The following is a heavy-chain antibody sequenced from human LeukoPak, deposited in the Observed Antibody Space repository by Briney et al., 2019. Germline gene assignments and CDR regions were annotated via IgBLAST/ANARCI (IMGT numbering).Heavy chain of an antibody. D-gene: IGHD3-22*01. Sequence: GASVKVSCKASGYTFTSYAMHWVRQAPGQRLEWMGRINAGNGNTKYSQKFQGRVTITRDTSASTAYMELSSLRSEDTAVYYCARVYYYDSSGYYSGGHDAFDIWGQGTMVTVSS. CDR2: INAGNGNT. J-gene: IGHJ3*02. V-gene: IGHV1-3*01. CDR3: ARVYYYDSSGYYSGGHDAFDI. CDR1: GYTFTSYA.